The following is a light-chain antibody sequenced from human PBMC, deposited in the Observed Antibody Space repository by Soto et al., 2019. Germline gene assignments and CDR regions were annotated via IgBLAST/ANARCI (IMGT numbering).Light chain of an antibody. CDR2: GAS. CDR1: QSVSIN. J-gene: IGKJ5*01. CDR3: QQYKNWPPIT. Sequence: EIVMTQSPATLSVSPGERATLSCRASQSVSINLAWYQQKPGQAPSLLIYGASTRATGIPARFSGSGSGTEFTLTISSLQSEDFAVYYCQQYKNWPPITFGQGTRLEIK. V-gene: IGKV3-15*01.